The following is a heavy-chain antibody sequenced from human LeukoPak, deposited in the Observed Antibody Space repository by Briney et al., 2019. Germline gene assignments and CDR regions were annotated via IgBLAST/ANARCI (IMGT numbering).Heavy chain of an antibody. CDR3: ARATPLRYCSSTSCPYYFDY. D-gene: IGHD2-2*01. J-gene: IGHJ4*02. Sequence: GASVKVSCKASGYTFTSYGISWVRQAPGQGLEWMGWISAYNGNTNYAQKFQGRVTITADESTSTAYMELSSLRSEDTAVYYCARATPLRYCSSTSCPYYFDYWGQGTLVTVSS. CDR1: GYTFTSYG. CDR2: ISAYNGNT. V-gene: IGHV1-18*01.